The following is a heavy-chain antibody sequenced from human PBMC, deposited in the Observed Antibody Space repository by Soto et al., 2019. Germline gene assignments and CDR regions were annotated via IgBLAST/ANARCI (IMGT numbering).Heavy chain of an antibody. CDR3: TRDDPLAPGTLDY. J-gene: IGHJ4*02. D-gene: IGHD6-13*01. Sequence: GGSLRLSCAASGFTFSDHYMDWVRQAPGKGLEWVGRIRNRANGYTTEYVASVKGRFTISRDDSTSSLYLQMNSLKTEDTAVYYWTRDDPLAPGTLDYWGQGTLVTVSS. V-gene: IGHV3-72*01. CDR1: GFTFSDHY. CDR2: IRNRANGYTT.